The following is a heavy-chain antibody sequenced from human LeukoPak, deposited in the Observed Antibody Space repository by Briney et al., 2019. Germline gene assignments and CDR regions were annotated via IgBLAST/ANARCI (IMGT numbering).Heavy chain of an antibody. CDR1: GFAVSSNY. CDR3: ARRYGSGWYDY. Sequence: GGSLRLSCAASGFAVSSNYMSWVRQAPGKGLEWVSVIYSGGSTYYADSAKGRFTISRDNSENTLYLQMNSLRAEDTAVYYCARRYGSGWYDYWGQGTLVTVSS. V-gene: IGHV3-53*01. D-gene: IGHD6-19*01. CDR2: IYSGGST. J-gene: IGHJ4*02.